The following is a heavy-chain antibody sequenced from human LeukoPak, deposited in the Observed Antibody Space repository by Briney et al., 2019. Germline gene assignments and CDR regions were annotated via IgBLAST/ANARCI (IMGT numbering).Heavy chain of an antibody. CDR3: ARDPFVRGVYYYYGMDV. CDR2: ISSSSSYT. Sequence: GGSLRLSCAASGFTFSDYYMSWIRQAPGKGLEWVSYISSSSSYTNYADSVKGRFTISRDNAKNSLYLQMNSLRAEDTAVYYCARDPFVRGVYYYYGMDVWGKGTTVTVSP. J-gene: IGHJ6*04. CDR1: GFTFSDYY. V-gene: IGHV3-11*06. D-gene: IGHD3-10*01.